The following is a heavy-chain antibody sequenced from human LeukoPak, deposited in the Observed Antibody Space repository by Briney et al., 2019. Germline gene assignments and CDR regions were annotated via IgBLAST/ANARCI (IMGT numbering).Heavy chain of an antibody. J-gene: IGHJ4*02. CDR2: IKQDGSEK. CDR1: GFTFSSYW. D-gene: IGHD3-10*02. Sequence: GGSLRLSCAASGFTFSSYWMSWVRQAPGKGLEWVANIKQDGSEKYYVDSVKGRFTISRDNAKNSLYLQMNSLRVDDTAVYYCARDLCWGCFDDWGQGNLVTVSS. V-gene: IGHV3-7*03. CDR3: ARDLCWGCFDD.